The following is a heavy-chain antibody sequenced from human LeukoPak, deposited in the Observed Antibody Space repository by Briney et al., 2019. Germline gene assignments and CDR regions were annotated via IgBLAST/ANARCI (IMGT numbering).Heavy chain of an antibody. J-gene: IGHJ3*02. CDR1: GFTFSSYS. D-gene: IGHD1-1*01. Sequence: PGGSLRLPCAASGFTFSSYSMNWVRQAPGKGLEWVSYISDSTSNIADSVQGRFTISRDSAKNSLFLQMNSLRDEDTAVYYCARDLDWAFDIWGQGTMVTVSS. CDR2: ISDSTSNI. V-gene: IGHV3-48*02. CDR3: ARDLDWAFDI.